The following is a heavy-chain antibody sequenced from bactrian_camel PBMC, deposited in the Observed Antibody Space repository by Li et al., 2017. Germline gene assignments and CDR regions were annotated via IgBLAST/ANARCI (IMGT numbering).Heavy chain of an antibody. CDR3: ATVDTEPASGGWWKD. D-gene: IGHD3*01. Sequence: VQLVESGGGSVQAGGSLRLSCTASGFTLDEADMGWYRQAPGKECELVADISSDGTHYADSVKGRFTLSRDKAANTVSLQMNSLKSEDTALYYCATVDTEPASGGWWKDWGQGDPGHRL. V-gene: IGHV3S55*01. CDR2: ISSDGT. CDR1: GFTLDEAD. J-gene: IGHJ4*01.